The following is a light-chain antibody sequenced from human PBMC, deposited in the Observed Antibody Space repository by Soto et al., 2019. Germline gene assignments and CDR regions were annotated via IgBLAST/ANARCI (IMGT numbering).Light chain of an antibody. CDR2: DAS. V-gene: IGKV1-5*01. CDR1: QSISSW. J-gene: IGKJ1*01. CDR3: QQYSSYWT. Sequence: IQMTQSPSPLSASVGDRVTITCRASQSISSWLAWYQQKPGKAPKLLIYDASSLESGVPSRFSGSGSGTEFTLTISSLQPDDFATYYCQQYSSYWTFGQGTKVDIK.